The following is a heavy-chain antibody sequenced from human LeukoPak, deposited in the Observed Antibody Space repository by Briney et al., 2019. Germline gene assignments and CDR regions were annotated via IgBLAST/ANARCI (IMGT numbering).Heavy chain of an antibody. J-gene: IGHJ3*02. D-gene: IGHD2-15*01. CDR2: VSADRAKS. CDR1: GFRFDDFA. Sequence: GGSLRLSCAASGFRFDDFAMHWVRQSPGKGLEWVSLVSADRAKSYYAESVRGRFTISRDNSKNSLYLQMNTLRSEDTAFYYCAKEIDTLGTNAFDIWGHGTLVTVSS. V-gene: IGHV3-43*02. CDR3: AKEIDTLGTNAFDI.